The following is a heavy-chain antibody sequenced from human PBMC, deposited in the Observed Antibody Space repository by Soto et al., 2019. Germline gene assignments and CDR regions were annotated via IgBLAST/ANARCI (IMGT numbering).Heavy chain of an antibody. D-gene: IGHD6-19*01. CDR2: IDWDDDK. Sequence: SGPTLVNPTQTLTLTCTFSGFSLSTSGMCVSWIRQPPGKALEWLARIDWDDDKYYSTSLKTRLTISKDTSKNQVVLTMTNMDPVDTATYYCARIAVAGTGDYYYGMDVWGQGTTVTVSS. CDR3: ARIAVAGTGDYYYGMDV. CDR1: GFSLSTSGMC. V-gene: IGHV2-70*11. J-gene: IGHJ6*02.